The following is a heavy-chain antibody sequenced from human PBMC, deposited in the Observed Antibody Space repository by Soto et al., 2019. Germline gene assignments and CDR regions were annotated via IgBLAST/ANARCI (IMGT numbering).Heavy chain of an antibody. CDR2: ISYDGSNK. Sequence: VQLLESGGGVVQPGRSLRLSCAASGFTFSSYGMHWVRQAPGKGLEWVAVISYDGSNKYYADSVKGRFTISRDNSKNTLYLQMNSLRAEDTAVYYCAKISEAMIVVVVGDAFDIWGQGTMVTVSS. V-gene: IGHV3-30*18. D-gene: IGHD3-22*01. J-gene: IGHJ3*02. CDR1: GFTFSSYG. CDR3: AKISEAMIVVVVGDAFDI.